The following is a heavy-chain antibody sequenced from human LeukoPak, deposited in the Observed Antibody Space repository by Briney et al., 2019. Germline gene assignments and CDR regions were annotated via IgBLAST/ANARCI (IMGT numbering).Heavy chain of an antibody. V-gene: IGHV3-23*01. CDR2: ISGSGGST. J-gene: IGHJ4*02. D-gene: IGHD2-15*01. Sequence: GGSLRPSCAASGFTFSSYAMSWVRQAPGKGLEWVSGISGSGGSTYYADSVKGRFTISRDNSKNTLCLQMNSLRAEDTAVYYCAKGHGGLDYWGQGTLVTVSS. CDR3: AKGHGGLDY. CDR1: GFTFSSYA.